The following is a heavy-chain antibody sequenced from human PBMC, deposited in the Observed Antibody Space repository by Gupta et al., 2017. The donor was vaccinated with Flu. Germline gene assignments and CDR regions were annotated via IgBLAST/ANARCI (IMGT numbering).Heavy chain of an antibody. CDR3: AKGGYSYDSSGYGY. D-gene: IGHD3-22*01. CDR2: ISRGDSST. Sequence: VPLLESGGGLVQPGGSLSLSCAAYGLSFRSYAVTWVRQAPGKGLEWVSSISRGDSSTYYADSVKGRFTIYRASSKNTLYLQMNSLRADDSALYYCAKGGYSYDSSGYGYWGQGTQVTVSS. V-gene: IGHV3-23*01. CDR1: GLSFRSYA. J-gene: IGHJ4*02.